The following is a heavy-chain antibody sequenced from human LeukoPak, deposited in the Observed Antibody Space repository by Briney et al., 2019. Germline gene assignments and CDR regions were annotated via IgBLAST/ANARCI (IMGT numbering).Heavy chain of an antibody. CDR3: ATLHSYYYDSSGYYR. CDR2: VDPEDGET. D-gene: IGHD3-22*01. J-gene: IGHJ5*02. Sequence: ASVKVSCKASGYTFTGYYMHWVQQAPGKGLEWMGLVDPEDGETIYAEKFQGRVTITADTSTDTAYMELSSLRSEDTAVYCCATLHSYYYDSSGYYRWGQGTLVTVSS. CDR1: GYTFTGYY. V-gene: IGHV1-69-2*01.